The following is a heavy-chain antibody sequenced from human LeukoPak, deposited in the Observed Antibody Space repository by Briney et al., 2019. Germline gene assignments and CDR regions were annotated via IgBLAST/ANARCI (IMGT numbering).Heavy chain of an antibody. Sequence: SETLSLTCAVYGGSFSGYYWSWIRQPPGKGLEWIGEINHSGSTNYNPSLKSRVTISVDTSKNQFSLKLRSVTAADTAVYYCSRRRIAAAGTDPWGQGTLVTVSS. D-gene: IGHD6-13*01. V-gene: IGHV4-34*01. CDR2: INHSGST. J-gene: IGHJ5*02. CDR3: SRRRIAAAGTDP. CDR1: GGSFSGYY.